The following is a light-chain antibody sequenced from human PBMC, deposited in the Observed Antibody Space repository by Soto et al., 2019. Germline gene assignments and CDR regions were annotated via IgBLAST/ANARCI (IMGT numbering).Light chain of an antibody. J-gene: IGKJ1*01. CDR3: QQRSNWPPT. Sequence: EIVLTQSPATLSLSPGGRATLSCRASQSVSSYLAWYQQKPGQAPRLLIYDASNRATGIPARLSGSGSGTDFTLTISSLEPEDFAVYYCQQRSNWPPTFGQGTKV. CDR2: DAS. CDR1: QSVSSY. V-gene: IGKV3-11*01.